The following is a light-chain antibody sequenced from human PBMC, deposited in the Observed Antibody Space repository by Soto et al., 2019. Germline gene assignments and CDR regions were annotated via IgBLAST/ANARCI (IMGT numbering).Light chain of an antibody. V-gene: IGLV2-8*01. CDR1: SSDVGAYKH. CDR3: TSYVGSNIWV. CDR2: EVS. Sequence: QSALTQPPSASGSPGQSVTISCTGTSSDVGAYKHVSWYQQHPGKAPKLMIYEVSKRPSGVPDRFSGSKSGNTAFLTVSGLEADEEDDYYCTSYVGSNIWVFGGGTKLTVL. J-gene: IGLJ3*02.